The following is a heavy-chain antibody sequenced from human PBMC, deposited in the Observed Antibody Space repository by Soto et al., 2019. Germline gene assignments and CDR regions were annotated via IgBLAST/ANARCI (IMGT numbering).Heavy chain of an antibody. V-gene: IGHV2-5*02. CDR1: GFSLSTSGVG. D-gene: IGHD2-2*01. CDR2: IYWDDDK. Sequence: QITLKESGPTLVKPTQTLTLTCTFSGFSLSTSGVGVGWIRQPPGKALEWLALIYWDDDKRYSPSLKSRLTITKDTSKNRVVLTMTNMDPVDTATYYCAHAQDVVVVPAAMNWFDPWGQGTLVTVSS. CDR3: AHAQDVVVVPAAMNWFDP. J-gene: IGHJ5*02.